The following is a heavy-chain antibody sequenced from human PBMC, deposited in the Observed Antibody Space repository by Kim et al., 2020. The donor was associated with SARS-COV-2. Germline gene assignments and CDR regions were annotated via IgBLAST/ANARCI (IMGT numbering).Heavy chain of an antibody. CDR1: SGSFSYYY. V-gene: IGHV4-59*13. CDR3: ARGPTRNYFDY. Sequence: SETLSLTCTVSSGSFSYYYWSWVRQPPGKALEWIGHIYYSGTNNDNPSLESRVSISLDTSKNHFSLKLTSVTAADTAAYYCARGPTRNYFDYWGQGNLVTVSS. J-gene: IGHJ4*02. CDR2: IYYSGTN.